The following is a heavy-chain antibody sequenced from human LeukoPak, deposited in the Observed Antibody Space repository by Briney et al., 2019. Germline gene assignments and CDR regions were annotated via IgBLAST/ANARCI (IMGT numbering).Heavy chain of an antibody. J-gene: IGHJ4*02. CDR3: AKGRRDGYTYPFFDS. D-gene: IGHD5-24*01. CDR1: GFTFRNSA. CDR2: IIGNSVST. V-gene: IGHV3-23*01. Sequence: GGSLRLSCAASGFTFRNSAMSWVRQAPGKGLEWVSNIIGNSVSTYYADFVKGRFTISRHNSNNTLFLQMNSLSADDTAIYFCAKGRRDGYTYPFFDSWGQGAWVIVSS.